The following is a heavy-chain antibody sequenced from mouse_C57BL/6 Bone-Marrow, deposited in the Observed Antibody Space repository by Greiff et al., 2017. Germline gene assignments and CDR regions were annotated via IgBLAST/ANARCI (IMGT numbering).Heavy chain of an antibody. Sequence: VQLVESGPGLVQPSQSLSITCTVSGFSLTSYGVHWVRQSPGKGLAWLGVIWSGGSTDYNAAFISRLSISKDNSKSQVFFKMNSLQADDTAIYYCASLQLFAYWGQGTLVTVSA. J-gene: IGHJ3*01. V-gene: IGHV2-2*01. CDR1: GFSLTSYG. D-gene: IGHD4-1*02. CDR3: ASLQLFAY. CDR2: IWSGGST.